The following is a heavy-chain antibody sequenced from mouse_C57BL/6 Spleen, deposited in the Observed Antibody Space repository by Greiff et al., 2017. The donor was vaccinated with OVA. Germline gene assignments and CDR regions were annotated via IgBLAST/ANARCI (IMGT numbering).Heavy chain of an antibody. D-gene: IGHD4-1*01. CDR3: ARMGTGGIDY. Sequence: QVQLQQSGPGLVQPSQSLSITCTVSGFSLTSYGVHWVRQSPGKGLEWLGVIWSGGSTDYNAAFISRLSISKDNSKSQVFFKMNSLQADDTAIYYCARMGTGGIDYWGQGTTLTVSS. CDR1: GFSLTSYG. CDR2: IWSGGST. V-gene: IGHV2-2*01. J-gene: IGHJ2*01.